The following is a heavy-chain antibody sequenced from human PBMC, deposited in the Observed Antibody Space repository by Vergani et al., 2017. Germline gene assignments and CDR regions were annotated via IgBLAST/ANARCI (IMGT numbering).Heavy chain of an antibody. Sequence: QVQLQESGPGLVKPSQTLSLTCTVSGGSISSGDYYWSWIRQPPGKGLEWIGYIYYSGSTYYNPSLKSRVTISVDTSKSQFSLKLSSVTAADTAVYYCASVRRVDSSGYYYYYGMDVWGQGTTVTVSS. CDR3: ASVRRVDSSGYYYYYGMDV. D-gene: IGHD3-22*01. CDR2: IYYSGST. V-gene: IGHV4-30-4*01. CDR1: GGSISSGDYY. J-gene: IGHJ6*02.